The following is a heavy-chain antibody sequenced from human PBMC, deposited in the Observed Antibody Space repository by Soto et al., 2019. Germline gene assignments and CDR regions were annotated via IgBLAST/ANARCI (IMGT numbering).Heavy chain of an antibody. V-gene: IGHV4-59*08. Sequence: SETLSLTCTVSGGSISSYYWSWIRQPPGKGLEWIGYIYYSGSTNYNPSLKSRVTISVDTSKNQFSLKLSSVTAADTAVYYCARHSRYGVHFFDYWGQGTLVTVSS. CDR3: ARHSRYGVHFFDY. CDR2: IYYSGST. D-gene: IGHD4-17*01. J-gene: IGHJ4*02. CDR1: GGSISSYY.